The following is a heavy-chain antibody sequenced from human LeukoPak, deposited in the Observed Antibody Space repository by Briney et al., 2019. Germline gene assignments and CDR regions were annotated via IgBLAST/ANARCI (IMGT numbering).Heavy chain of an antibody. D-gene: IGHD3-9*01. J-gene: IGHJ4*02. CDR3: ARPKEAGYPGYFDY. CDR1: GFTFSDFA. V-gene: IGHV3-23*01. CDR2: ISHTDIP. Sequence: PGGSLRLSCTASGFTFSDFAIFWVRQAPGQGPQWDSTISHTDIPYYADSVKGRFTISRDNSKNMVYLQMNGLRADDAAVYFCARPKEAGYPGYFDYWGQGILVTVSS.